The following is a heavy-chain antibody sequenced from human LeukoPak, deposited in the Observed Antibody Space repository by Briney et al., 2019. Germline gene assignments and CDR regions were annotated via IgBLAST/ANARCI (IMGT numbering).Heavy chain of an antibody. V-gene: IGHV3-21*01. CDR1: GFTFTSYT. J-gene: IGHJ4*02. CDR3: ARDLHETFPFPERGRHDY. CDR2: ISGSIAYI. D-gene: IGHD3-16*01. Sequence: GGSLRLSCAASGFTFTSYTMNWLRQAPGKGLEWVSSISGSIAYIYNADSVKGRFTISRDNAKNSLYLQMNSLRAEDTAVYYCARDLHETFPFPERGRHDYWGQGTLVTVSS.